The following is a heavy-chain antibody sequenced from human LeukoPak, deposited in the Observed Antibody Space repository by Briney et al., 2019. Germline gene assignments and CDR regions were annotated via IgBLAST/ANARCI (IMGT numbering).Heavy chain of an antibody. CDR2: INPNSGAT. V-gene: IGHV1-2*02. D-gene: IGHD3-22*01. CDR3: ARGEYVISGYRNDAFDF. CDR1: GYTFTDYY. J-gene: IGHJ3*01. Sequence: ASVKVSCKPSGYTFTDYYLHWVRQAPGQRLEWMGWINPNSGATKYAQNFQGRVTMTRDTSISTAYTELSRLRSADTAVYYCARGEYVISGYRNDAFDFWGQGTMVTVSS.